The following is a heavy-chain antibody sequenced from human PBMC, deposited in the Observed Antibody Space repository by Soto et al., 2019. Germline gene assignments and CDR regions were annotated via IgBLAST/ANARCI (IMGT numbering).Heavy chain of an antibody. Sequence: VQLVQSGAAVKKPGSSVKVSCKASGGTFSSYAISWVRQAPGQGLEWMGGIIPIFGTANYAQKFQRRVTITADESTSTGYMELSSLRSEDTAVYYCARGYFDEYYYYGMDVWGQGTTVTVSS. J-gene: IGHJ6*02. V-gene: IGHV1-69*01. D-gene: IGHD3-9*01. CDR3: ARGYFDEYYYYGMDV. CDR1: GGTFSSYA. CDR2: IIPIFGTA.